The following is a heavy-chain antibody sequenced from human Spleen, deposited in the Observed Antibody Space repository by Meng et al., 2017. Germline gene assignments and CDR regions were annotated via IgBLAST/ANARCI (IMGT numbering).Heavy chain of an antibody. CDR3: TIYRSGHV. CDR2: MGDKDKDYAT. Sequence: VPGGHLVSAGGDLRLYCAAFDFAFRGSDVHGVRQASGKGLEWVGRMGDKDKDYATEYAASLKGRFTISRDDSGNTAFLQMTSLKTEDMALYYCTIYRSGHVWGQGTMVTV. V-gene: IGHV3-73*01. D-gene: IGHD6-19*01. J-gene: IGHJ3*01. CDR1: DFAFRGSD.